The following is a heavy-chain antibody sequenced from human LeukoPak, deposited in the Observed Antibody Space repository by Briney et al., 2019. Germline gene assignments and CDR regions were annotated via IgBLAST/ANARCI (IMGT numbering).Heavy chain of an antibody. V-gene: IGHV3-21*01. CDR3: ARGTMFPYYFDY. CDR1: GFTFSSYS. J-gene: IGHJ4*02. CDR2: ISSSSSYI. D-gene: IGHD3-10*02. Sequence: PGGSLRLSCAASGFTFSSYSMKWVRQAPGKGVEWVSFISSSSSYIYYADSLKGRFTISRDNAKNSLYLQMNSLRAEDTAVYYCARGTMFPYYFDYWGQGTLVTVSS.